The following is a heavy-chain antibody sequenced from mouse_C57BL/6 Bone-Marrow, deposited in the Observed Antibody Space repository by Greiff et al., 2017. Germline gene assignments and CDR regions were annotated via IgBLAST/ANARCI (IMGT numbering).Heavy chain of an antibody. D-gene: IGHD2-4*01. CDR3: ARCYDYDDYTMDD. J-gene: IGHJ4*01. V-gene: IGHV1-64*01. CDR1: GYTFTNYW. Sequence: QVQLKQPGAELVKPGASVKLSCKASGYTFTNYWMHWVKQRPGQGLEWIGMMHPNGGSPDYNEKFKSEATLGVAKSSRTAYMELSRLTSEDSAVSYWARCYDYDDYTMDDWGQGTSVTVSS. CDR2: MHPNGGSP.